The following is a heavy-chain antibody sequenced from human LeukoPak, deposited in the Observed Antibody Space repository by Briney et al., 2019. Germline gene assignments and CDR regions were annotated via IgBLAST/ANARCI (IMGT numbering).Heavy chain of an antibody. Sequence: SETLSLTCTVSGGSISSSSYYWGWIRQPPGKGLEWIGSVYYSGSTYYNPSLKSRVTVSVDTSKNQFSLKLSSVTAADTAVYYCASYGSGSFDKVSNWFDPWGQGTLVTVSS. CDR2: VYYSGST. CDR1: GGSISSSSYY. J-gene: IGHJ5*02. CDR3: ASYGSGSFDKVSNWFDP. D-gene: IGHD3-10*01. V-gene: IGHV4-39*01.